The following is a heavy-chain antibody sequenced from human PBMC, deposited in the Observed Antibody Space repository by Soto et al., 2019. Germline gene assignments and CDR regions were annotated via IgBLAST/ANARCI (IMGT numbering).Heavy chain of an antibody. Sequence: GGSLRLSCAASGFTFSSYAMHWVRQAPGKGLEWVAVISYDGSNKYYADSVKGRFTISRDNSKNTLYLQMNSLRAEDTAVYYCARDDHSTGYIMYYFDNWGQGDLVTVSS. D-gene: IGHD6-19*01. CDR2: ISYDGSNK. CDR3: ARDDHSTGYIMYYFDN. CDR1: GFTFSSYA. V-gene: IGHV3-30-3*01. J-gene: IGHJ4*02.